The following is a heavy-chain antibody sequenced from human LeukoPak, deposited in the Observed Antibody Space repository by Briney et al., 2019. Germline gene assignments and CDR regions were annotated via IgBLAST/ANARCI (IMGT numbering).Heavy chain of an antibody. CDR1: GFTFSTYE. D-gene: IGHD3-10*01. Sequence: PGGSLRLSCTASGFTFSTYEMNWVRQAPGKGLEWVSYITSSGGTIYYADSVKGRFTISRDNAKNSLYLQMNSLRAEDTAVYYCARDGSGSYSPLGYYYYMDVWGKGTTVTISS. V-gene: IGHV3-48*03. J-gene: IGHJ6*03. CDR3: ARDGSGSYSPLGYYYYMDV. CDR2: ITSSGGTI.